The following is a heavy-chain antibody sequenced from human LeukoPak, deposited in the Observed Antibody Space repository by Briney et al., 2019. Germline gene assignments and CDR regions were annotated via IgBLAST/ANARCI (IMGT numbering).Heavy chain of an antibody. CDR2: IYTGENT. D-gene: IGHD1-14*01. Sequence: SETLSLTCTVSGGSISNYYWSWIRQPPGKGLEWIAYIYTGENTFYSPSLKSRVTISVDTSKNQFSLRLRSVTAADTAIFYCASASPSRNRAFDSRGPGTLDTVSS. CDR1: GGSISNYY. V-gene: IGHV4-4*09. J-gene: IGHJ4*02. CDR3: ASASPSRNRAFDS.